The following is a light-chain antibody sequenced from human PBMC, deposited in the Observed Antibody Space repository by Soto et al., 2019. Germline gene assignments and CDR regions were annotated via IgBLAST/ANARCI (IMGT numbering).Light chain of an antibody. CDR2: DAS. J-gene: IGKJ5*01. CDR1: ETVRSY. CDR3: QQRSNWPPSIT. Sequence: EIVLTQSPATLSLSPGERATLSCRASETVRSYLAWYQQKPGQAPRLLIYDASNRATGIPARFSGSGSGTDFTLTISSLEPEDFALYDCQQRSNWPPSITFGQGTRLEIK. V-gene: IGKV3-11*01.